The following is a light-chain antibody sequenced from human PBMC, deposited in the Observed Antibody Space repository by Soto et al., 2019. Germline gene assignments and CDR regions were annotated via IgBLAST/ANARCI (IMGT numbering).Light chain of an antibody. Sequence: QSALTQPPSESGTPGQRVTSSWSGTSSNIGTNTVNWYQQLPGSAPQLLLYSTNQRPSGVPGRFSGSKSGTSASLAISGLQSDDEADYYCAAWDGSLNVVLFGGGTQLTVL. CDR2: STN. CDR1: SSNIGTNT. J-gene: IGLJ2*01. CDR3: AAWDGSLNVVL. V-gene: IGLV1-44*01.